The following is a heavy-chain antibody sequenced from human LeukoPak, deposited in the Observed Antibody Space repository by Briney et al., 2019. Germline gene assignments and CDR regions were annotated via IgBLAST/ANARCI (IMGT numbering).Heavy chain of an antibody. Sequence: PSQTPSLTCAISGDSVSSNSTAWNWIRQSPSRGLEWLGRAYYRSKWYNDYAVSVKSRITINPDTSKNQFSLQLNSVTPEDTAVYYCARATGTFMVDWFDPWGQGTLVTVSS. J-gene: IGHJ5*02. D-gene: IGHD1-1*01. CDR1: GDSVSSNSTA. CDR2: AYYRSKWYN. V-gene: IGHV6-1*01. CDR3: ARATGTFMVDWFDP.